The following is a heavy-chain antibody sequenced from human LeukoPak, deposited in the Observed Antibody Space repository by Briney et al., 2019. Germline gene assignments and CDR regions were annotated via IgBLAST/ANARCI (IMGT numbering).Heavy chain of an antibody. CDR1: GFTFSSYG. CDR3: AKTNRDYCGGDCYRTDYFDY. J-gene: IGHJ4*02. V-gene: IGHV3-30*02. D-gene: IGHD2-21*01. Sequence: GGSLRLSCAASGFTFSSYGMHWVRQAPGKGLEWVAFIRYDGSNKYYADSVKGRFTISRDNSKNTLYLQMNSLRAEDTAVYYCAKTNRDYCGGDCYRTDYFDYWGQGTLVTVSS. CDR2: IRYDGSNK.